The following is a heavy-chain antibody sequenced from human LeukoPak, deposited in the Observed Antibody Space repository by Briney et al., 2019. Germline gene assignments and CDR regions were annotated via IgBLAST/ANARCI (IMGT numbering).Heavy chain of an antibody. Sequence: GGSLRLSCAASGFTFSTYAMNWVRQAPGKGLEWISGISASGGTTYYADSVRGRFTISRDNSKDTLYLQMNSLRAEDTAVYFCAKDTCSGGNCYFPFDFWGQGTLVTVSS. D-gene: IGHD2-15*01. CDR2: ISASGGTT. CDR1: GFTFSTYA. CDR3: AKDTCSGGNCYFPFDF. V-gene: IGHV3-23*01. J-gene: IGHJ4*02.